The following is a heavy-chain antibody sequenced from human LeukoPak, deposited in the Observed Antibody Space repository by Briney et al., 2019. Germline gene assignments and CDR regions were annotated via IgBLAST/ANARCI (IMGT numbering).Heavy chain of an antibody. D-gene: IGHD3-22*01. CDR3: AREDYYDSSGLIGDY. CDR2: IRYDGNSK. CDR1: GFTFTNYG. J-gene: IGHJ4*02. Sequence: GGSLRLSCAASGFTFTNYGMHWVRQAPGKGLEWVAFIRYDGNSKYYADSVKGRFTISRDNSKNTPYLQMNSLRAEDTAVYYCAREDYYDSSGLIGDYWGQGTLVTVSS. V-gene: IGHV3-30*02.